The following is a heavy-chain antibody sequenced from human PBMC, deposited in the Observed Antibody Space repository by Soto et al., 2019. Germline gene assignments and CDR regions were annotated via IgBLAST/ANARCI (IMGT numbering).Heavy chain of an antibody. D-gene: IGHD3-3*01. J-gene: IGHJ5*02. V-gene: IGHV4-39*01. CDR1: GGSISSSSYY. CDR3: ARHNGILSIFGVVIQVSWFDP. CDR2: IYYSGST. Sequence: KASETLSLTCTVSGGSISSSSYYWGWIRQPPGKGLEWIGSIYYSGSTYYNPSLKSRVTISVDTSKNQFSLKLSSVTAADTAVYYCARHNGILSIFGVVIQVSWFDPWGQGTLVTVSS.